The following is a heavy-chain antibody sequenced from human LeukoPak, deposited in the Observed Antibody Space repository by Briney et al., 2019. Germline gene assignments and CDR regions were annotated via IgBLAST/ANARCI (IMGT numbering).Heavy chain of an antibody. V-gene: IGHV1-46*01. J-gene: IGHJ4*02. CDR3: ARQSTRLFNTGSYYPPPAYDY. CDR1: GYTFTSYY. Sequence: WASVKVSCKASGYTFTSYYMHWVRQAPGQGLEWMGIINPSGGSTSYAQKFQGRVTMTTDTSTSTAYMELRSLRSDDTAVYYCARQSTRLFNTGSYYPPPAYDYWGQGTLVIVSS. CDR2: INPSGGST. D-gene: IGHD1-26*01.